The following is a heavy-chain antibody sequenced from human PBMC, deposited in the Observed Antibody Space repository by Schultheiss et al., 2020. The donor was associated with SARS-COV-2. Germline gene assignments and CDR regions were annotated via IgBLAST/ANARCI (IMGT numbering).Heavy chain of an antibody. CDR2: ISAYNGNT. V-gene: IGHV1-18*04. Sequence: ASVKVSCKASGYTFTGYYMHWVRQAPGQGLEWMGWISAYNGNTNYAQKLQGRVTMTTDTSTSTAYMELSRLRSDDTAVYYCARDVGDYYYGMDVWGQGTTVTVSS. J-gene: IGHJ6*02. D-gene: IGHD3-10*01. CDR3: ARDVGDYYYGMDV. CDR1: GYTFTGYY.